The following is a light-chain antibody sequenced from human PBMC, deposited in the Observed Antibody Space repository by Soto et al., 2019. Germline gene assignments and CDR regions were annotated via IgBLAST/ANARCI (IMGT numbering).Light chain of an antibody. Sequence: EIFLTQSPGTLSLSPGEGTTLSCRASESVASLAWYQQKPGQAPRLLIYGASTRATGIPDRFSGSGSGTDFTLTISRLEPEDFAVYYCQYYGGSPRTSGRGTKVDIK. CDR3: QYYGGSPRT. CDR1: ESVAS. CDR2: GAS. V-gene: IGKV3-20*01. J-gene: IGKJ1*01.